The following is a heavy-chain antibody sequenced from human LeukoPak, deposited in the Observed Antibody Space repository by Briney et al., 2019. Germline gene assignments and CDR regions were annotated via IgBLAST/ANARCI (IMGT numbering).Heavy chain of an antibody. CDR1: GFTVSSNY. CDR2: IYSGGST. J-gene: IGHJ3*02. CDR3: ARDSDQLEAFGI. D-gene: IGHD1-1*01. V-gene: IGHV3-66*01. Sequence: GGSLRLSCAASGFTVSSNYMSWVRQAPGKGLEWVSVIYSGGSTYYADSVKGRFTISRDNSKNTLYLQMNSLRAEDTAVYYCARDSDQLEAFGIWGQGTMVTVSS.